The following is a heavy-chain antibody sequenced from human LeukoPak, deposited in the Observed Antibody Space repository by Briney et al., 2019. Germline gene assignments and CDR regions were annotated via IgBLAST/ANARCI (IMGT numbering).Heavy chain of an antibody. CDR1: GGSIRSSSYY. Sequence: SETLSLTCTVSGGSIRSSSYYWGWIRQPPGKGREWIGSIYYSGSTYYNPSLKSRVTISVDTSKNQFSLKLSSVTAADTAVYYCARGTPPGDLYYYYYMDVWGKGTTVTVSS. V-gene: IGHV4-39*07. CDR3: ARGTPPGDLYYYYYMDV. J-gene: IGHJ6*03. CDR2: IYYSGST. D-gene: IGHD3-10*01.